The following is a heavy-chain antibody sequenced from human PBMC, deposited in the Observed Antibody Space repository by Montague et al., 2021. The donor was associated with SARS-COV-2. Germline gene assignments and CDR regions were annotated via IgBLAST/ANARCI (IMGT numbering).Heavy chain of an antibody. CDR2: ISYSGRT. V-gene: IGHV4-31*03. J-gene: IGHJ4*02. Sequence: TLSLTCIVSGGSISSDDYYWTWIRQHPGKGLEWIGYISYSGRTFYXVSLKSRLTISADTSDNQFSLKLTSMTAADTAVYYCARMYVPAHGTSAACYSDYWGRGTLVTVSS. CDR1: GGSISSDDYY. D-gene: IGHD2-21*02. CDR3: ARMYVPAHGTSAACYSDY.